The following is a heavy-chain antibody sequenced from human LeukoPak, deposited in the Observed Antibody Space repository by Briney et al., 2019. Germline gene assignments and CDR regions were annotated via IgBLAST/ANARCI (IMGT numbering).Heavy chain of an antibody. Sequence: GGSLRLSCVASGYTFSSYSINWVRHAPGKGLEWVSSISVRSNYIYYADSVRGRFSISRDDARDSLYLQMNSLRAEDTAVYFCVRLRRNSDTSGFYYYYDFWVQGALVTVSS. CDR3: VRLRRNSDTSGFYYYYDF. V-gene: IGHV3-21*01. CDR2: ISVRSNYI. D-gene: IGHD3-22*01. CDR1: GYTFSSYS. J-gene: IGHJ4*02.